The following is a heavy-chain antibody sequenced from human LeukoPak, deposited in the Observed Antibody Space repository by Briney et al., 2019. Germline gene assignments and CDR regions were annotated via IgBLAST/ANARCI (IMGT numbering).Heavy chain of an antibody. D-gene: IGHD6-13*01. V-gene: IGHV1-46*01. J-gene: IGHJ4*02. CDR3: ARALYSSSWERGVTS. Sequence: ASVKVSCKASGYTFTSYYMHWMRQAPGQGLEWMGVINPGGGYTNYTQKFQGRVTMTRDTSTSTVYMELSSLRSEDTAVYYCARALYSSSWERGVTSWGQGTLVTVSS. CDR2: INPGGGYT. CDR1: GYTFTSYY.